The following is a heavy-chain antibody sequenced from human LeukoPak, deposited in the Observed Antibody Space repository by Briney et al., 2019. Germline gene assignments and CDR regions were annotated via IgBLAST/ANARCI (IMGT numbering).Heavy chain of an antibody. CDR3: ATGMTTVTLSYFDY. D-gene: IGHD4-11*01. CDR2: FDPEDGET. J-gene: IGHJ4*02. V-gene: IGHV1-24*01. Sequence: ASVKVSCKVSGCTLTELSMHWVRQAPGKGLEWMGGFDPEDGETIYAQKFQGRVTMTEDTSTDTAYMELSSLRSEDTAVYYCATGMTTVTLSYFDYWGQGTLVTVSS. CDR1: GCTLTELS.